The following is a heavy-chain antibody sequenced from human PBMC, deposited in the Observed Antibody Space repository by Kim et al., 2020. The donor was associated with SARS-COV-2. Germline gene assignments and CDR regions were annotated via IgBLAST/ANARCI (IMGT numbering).Heavy chain of an antibody. Sequence: GGYLRLSCAASGFTFSDSPMHWVRQASGKGLEWVGRVRHRGDNYATAYAESVKGRFTISRDDSRSTAYLQMNSLKTEDTAVYYCFSMTNGWGQGTLVTVS. CDR3: FSMTNG. J-gene: IGHJ4*02. CDR1: GFTFSDSP. D-gene: IGHD2-8*01. CDR2: VRHRGDNYAT. V-gene: IGHV3-73*01.